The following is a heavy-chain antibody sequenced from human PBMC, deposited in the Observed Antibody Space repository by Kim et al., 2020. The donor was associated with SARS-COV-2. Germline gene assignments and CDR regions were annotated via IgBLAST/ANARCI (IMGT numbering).Heavy chain of an antibody. CDR3: AKDWHIVVVPAAIDY. CDR1: GFTFSSYA. CDR2: ISGSGGST. Sequence: GGSLRLSCAASGFTFSSYAMSWVRQAPGKVLEWLSVISGSGGSTYYADSVKGRFTISRDNSKNTLYLQMNSLRAEDTAVYYCAKDWHIVVVPAAIDYWGQGTLVTVSS. V-gene: IGHV3-23*01. D-gene: IGHD2-2*01. J-gene: IGHJ4*02.